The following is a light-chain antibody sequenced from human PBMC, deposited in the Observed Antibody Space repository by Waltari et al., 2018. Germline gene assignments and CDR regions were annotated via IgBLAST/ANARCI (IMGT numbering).Light chain of an antibody. Sequence: DIVITQSPDSLPVSLGERDTINCKSSQSVLYSSNNKNYLAWYQQKPGQPPKLLIYWASTRESGVPDRFSGSGSGTDFTLTISSLQAEDVAVYYCQQYYTNSYTFGQGTKLEIK. CDR2: WAS. CDR3: QQYYTNSYT. CDR1: QSVLYSSNNKNY. J-gene: IGKJ2*01. V-gene: IGKV4-1*01.